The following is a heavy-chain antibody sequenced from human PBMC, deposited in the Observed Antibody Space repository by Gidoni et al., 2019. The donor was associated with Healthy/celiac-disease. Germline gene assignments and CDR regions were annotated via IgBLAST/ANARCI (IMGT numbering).Heavy chain of an antibody. CDR1: GGSFSGYY. J-gene: IGHJ3*02. CDR2: INHSGST. CDR3: ARGRGYDRAFDI. Sequence: QVQLRQWGAGLLKPSETLSLTCAVYGGSFSGYYWSWIRQPPGKGLEWIGEINHSGSTNYNPSLKSRVTISVDTSKNQFSLKLSSVTAADTAVYYCARGRGYDRAFDIWGQGTMVTVSS. D-gene: IGHD3-22*01. V-gene: IGHV4-34*01.